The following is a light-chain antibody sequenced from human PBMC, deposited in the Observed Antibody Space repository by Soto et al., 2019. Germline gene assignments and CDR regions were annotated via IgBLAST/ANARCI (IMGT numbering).Light chain of an antibody. J-gene: IGKJ1*01. CDR1: ESVTIW. CDR2: DAS. Sequence: DSQLTQSPSSLSASVGDRVTITCRASESVTIWLAWYQQKPGKAPRLLIYDASTLEGGVPSRFSASGSGTEFTLSISSLPPDDFETYCCEQYDSRSPWTFGQGTKIELK. CDR3: EQYDSRSPWT. V-gene: IGKV1-5*01.